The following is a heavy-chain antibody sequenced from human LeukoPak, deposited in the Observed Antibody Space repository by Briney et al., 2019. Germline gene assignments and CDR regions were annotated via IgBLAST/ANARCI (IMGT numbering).Heavy chain of an antibody. CDR1: GFTVSGNY. CDR2: MYSTGST. V-gene: IGHV3-53*01. Sequence: PGGSLRLSCAVSGFTVSGNYMSWVRQAPGKGLEWVSVMYSTGSTDYADSVKGRFTIFRDNSKNTLYLQMNNLRAGDTAVYYCAREGGPYSSTLRGQWGQGTLVTVSS. D-gene: IGHD2-2*01. CDR3: AREGGPYSSTLRGQ. J-gene: IGHJ4*02.